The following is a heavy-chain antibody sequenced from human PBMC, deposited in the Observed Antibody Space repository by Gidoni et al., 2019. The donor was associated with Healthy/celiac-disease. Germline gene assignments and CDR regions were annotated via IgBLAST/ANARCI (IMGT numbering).Heavy chain of an antibody. CDR1: EFTFSSYA. Sequence: QVQLVESGGGVVQPGKSLRLSCTASEFTFSSYAMHWVRQAPGKGLEWVAVISYDGINKYYADSVKGRFTISRDNSKNTLYLQMNSLRAEDTAVYYCARDGGWLILQPYWYFDLWGRGTLVTVSS. CDR3: ARDGGWLILQPYWYFDL. V-gene: IGHV3-30-3*01. CDR2: ISYDGINK. J-gene: IGHJ2*01. D-gene: IGHD6-19*01.